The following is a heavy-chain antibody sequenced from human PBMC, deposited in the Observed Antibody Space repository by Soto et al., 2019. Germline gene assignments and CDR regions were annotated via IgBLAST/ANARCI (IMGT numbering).Heavy chain of an antibody. V-gene: IGHV3-30-3*01. CDR1: GFTFSSYA. CDR2: ISYDGSNK. Sequence: TGGSLRLSCAASGFTFSSYAMHWVRQAPGKGLEWVAVISYDGSNKYYADSVKGRFTISRDNSKNTLYLQMNSLRAEDTAVYYCASSMTRYFDWLLSYFDYWGQGTLVTVSS. J-gene: IGHJ4*02. CDR3: ASSMTRYFDWLLSYFDY. D-gene: IGHD3-9*01.